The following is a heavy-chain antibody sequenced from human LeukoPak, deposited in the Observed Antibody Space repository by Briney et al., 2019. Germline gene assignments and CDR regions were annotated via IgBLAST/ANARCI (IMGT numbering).Heavy chain of an antibody. Sequence: GETLKISCKGSGYSFTSYWIGWVRQMPGKGLEWMGIIYPGDSDTRYSPSFQGQVAISADKSISTAYLQWSSLKASNTAMYYCARHFANGYLDYWGQGTLVTVSS. CDR2: IYPGDSDT. V-gene: IGHV5-51*01. J-gene: IGHJ4*02. D-gene: IGHD2-8*01. CDR3: ARHFANGYLDY. CDR1: GYSFTSYW.